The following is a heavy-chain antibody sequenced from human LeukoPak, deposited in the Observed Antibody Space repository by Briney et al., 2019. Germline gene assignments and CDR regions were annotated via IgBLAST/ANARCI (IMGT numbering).Heavy chain of an antibody. CDR3: ARAVMDYDFWSGYPSYYYGMDV. J-gene: IGHJ6*02. Sequence: PSETLSLTCTVSGGSISSYYWSWIRQPPGKGLEWIGYIYYSGSTNYNPSLKSRVTISVDTSKNQFSLKLSSVTAADTAVYYCARAVMDYDFWSGYPSYYYGMDVWGQGTTVTVSS. CDR1: GGSISSYY. CDR2: IYYSGST. D-gene: IGHD3-3*01. V-gene: IGHV4-59*01.